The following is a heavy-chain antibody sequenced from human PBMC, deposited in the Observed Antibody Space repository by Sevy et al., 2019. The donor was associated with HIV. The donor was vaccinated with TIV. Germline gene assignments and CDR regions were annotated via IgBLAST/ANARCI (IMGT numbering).Heavy chain of an antibody. CDR2: ISGSGYST. D-gene: IGHD3-10*01. V-gene: IGHV3-23*01. CDR3: AKSYFGSGTSYGMDL. J-gene: IGHJ6*02. CDR1: GFTFSNYG. Sequence: GGSLRLSCAASGFTFSNYGMSWVRQAPGKGLEWVSAISGSGYSTYYADSVKGRFTISRDKSKNTLYLQINSLRAGDTAVYYCAKSYFGSGTSYGMDLWGRGTTVTVSS.